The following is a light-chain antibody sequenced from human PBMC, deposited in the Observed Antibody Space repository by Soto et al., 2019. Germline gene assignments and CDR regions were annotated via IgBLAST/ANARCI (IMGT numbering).Light chain of an antibody. CDR3: QQYGRATRT. V-gene: IGKV3-20*01. CDR1: QGFXKNY. Sequence: DIVLTQSPGTLSLSPGERATLSCRASQGFXKNYLNWYQQKPGQAPRLRXDGASSRATGIPDRFSGSGSATDFTLTISRLEPEDFAVYYCQQYGRATRTFGGGTKVDIK. CDR2: GAS. J-gene: IGKJ4*02.